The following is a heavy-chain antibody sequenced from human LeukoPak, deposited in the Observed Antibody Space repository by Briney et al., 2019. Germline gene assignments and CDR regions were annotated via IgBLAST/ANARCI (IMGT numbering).Heavy chain of an antibody. J-gene: IGHJ4*02. V-gene: IGHV3-43*01. Sequence: GGSLRLSCAASGFTFYDYTMHWVRQAPGKGLEWVSLISWDGGSTYYADSVKGRFTISRDNSKNSLYLQMNSLRTEDTALYYCAKDAADFWSGYYLGYFDYWGQGTLVTVSS. D-gene: IGHD3-3*01. CDR1: GFTFYDYT. CDR3: AKDAADFWSGYYLGYFDY. CDR2: ISWDGGST.